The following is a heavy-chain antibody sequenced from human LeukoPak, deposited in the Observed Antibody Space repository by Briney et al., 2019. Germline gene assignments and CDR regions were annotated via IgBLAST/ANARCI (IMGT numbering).Heavy chain of an antibody. Sequence: SETLSLTCAVSGYSICSGYYWGWIRQPPGKGLEWIGSIYHSGSTYYNPSLKSRVTISVDTSKNQFSLKLSSVTAADTAVYYCAGPDKDVVVVVAATRYYYYGMDVWGKGTTVTVSS. CDR3: AGPDKDVVVVVAATRYYYYGMDV. V-gene: IGHV4-38-2*01. J-gene: IGHJ6*04. CDR2: IYHSGST. CDR1: GYSICSGYY. D-gene: IGHD2-15*01.